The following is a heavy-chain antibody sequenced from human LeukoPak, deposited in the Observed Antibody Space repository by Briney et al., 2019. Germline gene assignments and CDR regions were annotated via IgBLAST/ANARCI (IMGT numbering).Heavy chain of an antibody. CDR3: ARAKPRSSLLWFGELLYLDY. V-gene: IGHV3-33*08. CDR1: GFTFSSYW. Sequence: GGSLRLSCAASGFTFSSYWMSWVRQAPGKGLEWVAVIWYDGSNKYYADSVKGRFTISRDNSKNTLYLQMNSLRAEDTAVYYCARAKPRSSLLWFGELLYLDYWGQGTLVTVSS. CDR2: IWYDGSNK. J-gene: IGHJ4*02. D-gene: IGHD3-10*01.